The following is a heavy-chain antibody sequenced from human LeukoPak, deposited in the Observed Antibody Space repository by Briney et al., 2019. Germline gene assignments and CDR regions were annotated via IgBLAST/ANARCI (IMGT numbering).Heavy chain of an antibody. CDR2: IYSGGST. V-gene: IGHV3-53*01. J-gene: IGHJ6*02. CDR1: GFTVSSNY. D-gene: IGHD2-15*01. Sequence: PGGSLRLSCAASGFTVSSNYMSWVRQAPGEGLEWVSVIYSGGSTYYADSVRGRFTISRDNSKNTLYLQMNSLRAEDTAVYYCAREWSRGGMDVWGQGTTVTVSS. CDR3: AREWSRGGMDV.